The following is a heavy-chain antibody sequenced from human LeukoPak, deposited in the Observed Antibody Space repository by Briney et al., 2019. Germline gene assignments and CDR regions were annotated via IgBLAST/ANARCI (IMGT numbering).Heavy chain of an antibody. V-gene: IGHV3-30-3*01. J-gene: IGHJ5*02. CDR3: ARDKARTSVVVPAAIYP. Sequence: PGGSLRLSCAASGFTFSSYAMDWGRQAPGKGLGWVAVISYDGSNKYYADSVKGRFTISRDNSKNTLYLQMNSLRAEDTAVYYCARDKARTSVVVPAAIYPWGQGTLVTVSS. D-gene: IGHD2-2*02. CDR1: GFTFSSYA. CDR2: ISYDGSNK.